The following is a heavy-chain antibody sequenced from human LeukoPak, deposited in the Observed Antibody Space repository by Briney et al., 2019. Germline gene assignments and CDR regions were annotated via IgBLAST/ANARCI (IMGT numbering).Heavy chain of an antibody. CDR3: ARDLVVAATDYYYYGMDV. Sequence: ASVKVSCKAFGGTFSSYAISWVRQAPGQGLEWMGGIIPIFGTANYAQKFQGRITITADESTSTAYMELSSLRSEDTAVYYCARDLVVAATDYYYYGMDVWGQGTTVTVSS. D-gene: IGHD2-15*01. J-gene: IGHJ6*02. CDR1: GGTFSSYA. CDR2: IIPIFGTA. V-gene: IGHV1-69*13.